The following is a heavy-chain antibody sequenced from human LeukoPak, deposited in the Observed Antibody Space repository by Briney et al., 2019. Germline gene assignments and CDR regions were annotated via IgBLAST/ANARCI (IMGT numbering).Heavy chain of an antibody. J-gene: IGHJ4*02. D-gene: IGHD3-22*01. CDR3: ARKDNSGKGPHFYDV. CDR2: IYYSGTT. Sequence: SETLSLTCTVSGASINYYYWTWIRQPPGKGLEWIAYIYYSGTTNYNPSFRSRVTLSVDTSKSQISLRLSSVTAADTAVYFCARKDNSGKGPHFYDVWGQGTLVTVSS. CDR1: GASINYYY. V-gene: IGHV4-59*01.